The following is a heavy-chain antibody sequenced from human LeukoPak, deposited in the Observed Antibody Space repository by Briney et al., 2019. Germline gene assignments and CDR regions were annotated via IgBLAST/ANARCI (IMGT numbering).Heavy chain of an antibody. D-gene: IGHD3-3*01. CDR2: IIPILGIA. J-gene: IGHJ6*02. Sequence: SVKVSCKASGGTFSSYAISWVRQAPGQGLEGMGRIIPILGIANYAQKFQGRVTITADKSTSTAYMELSSLRDEDTAVYYCARIFGVLRFLEWLAPYYYYGMDVWGQGTTVTVSS. CDR3: ARIFGVLRFLEWLAPYYYYGMDV. V-gene: IGHV1-69*04. CDR1: GGTFSSYA.